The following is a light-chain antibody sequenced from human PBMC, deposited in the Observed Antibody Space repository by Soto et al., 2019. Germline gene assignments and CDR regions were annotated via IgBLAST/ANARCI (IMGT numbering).Light chain of an antibody. J-gene: IGKJ1*01. CDR2: WAS. V-gene: IGKV4-1*01. Sequence: DIVMTQSPDSLAVSLGERATINCKSSQSVLYSSNNKNYLAWYQQKPGQPPKLLIYWASTRESGVPDRFSGSGSGTDFTLTIGSLQAADVAVYYCQQYYSNPWTFGQGTKVEIK. CDR3: QQYYSNPWT. CDR1: QSVLYSSNNKNY.